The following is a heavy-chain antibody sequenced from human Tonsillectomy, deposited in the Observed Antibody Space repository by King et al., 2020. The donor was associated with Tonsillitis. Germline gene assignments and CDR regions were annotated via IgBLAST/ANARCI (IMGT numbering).Heavy chain of an antibody. V-gene: IGHV1-24*01. CDR2: FDLEDGET. J-gene: IGHJ3*01. CDR3: ATTIIEGVTNDAFDL. D-gene: IGHD1-26*01. CDR1: GYTLTELS. Sequence: QLVQSGAEVKKPGASVKVSCQVSGYTLTELSMHWVRQAPGKGLEWMGGFDLEDGETIYAQKFQGRVTMTEDTSTDTAFMWLSSLRSEDTAVYYCATTIIEGVTNDAFDLWGQGTMVAVSS.